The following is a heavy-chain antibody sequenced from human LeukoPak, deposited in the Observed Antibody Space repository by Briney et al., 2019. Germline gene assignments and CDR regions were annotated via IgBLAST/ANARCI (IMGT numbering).Heavy chain of an antibody. J-gene: IGHJ6*03. CDR2: IIPIFGTT. CDR1: GGTFSSYA. V-gene: IGHV1-69*06. CDR3: ARVVGLTGYSSSWYSGYYYYMDV. Sequence: EASVTVSCKASGGTFSSYAISWVRQAPGQGPEWMGGIIPIFGTTNYAQKFQDRVTITADKSTSTAYMELSSLRSEDTAVYYCARVVGLTGYSSSWYSGYYYYMDVWGKGTTVTVSS. D-gene: IGHD6-13*01.